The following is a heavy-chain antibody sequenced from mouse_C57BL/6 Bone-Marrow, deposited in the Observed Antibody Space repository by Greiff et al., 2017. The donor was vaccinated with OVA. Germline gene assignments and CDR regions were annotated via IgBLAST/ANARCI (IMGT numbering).Heavy chain of an antibody. J-gene: IGHJ3*01. D-gene: IGHD2-1*01. CDR1: GYTFTGYW. Sequence: QVQLKQSGAELLKPGASVKLSCKATGYTFTGYWIEWVKQRPGQGLEWIGEILPGSGSTNYNEKFKGKATFTADTSSTAAYIQLSSLTTEDSAIYYCARYRIYYGNPAWFAYWGQGTLVTVSA. V-gene: IGHV1-9*01. CDR3: ARYRIYYGNPAWFAY. CDR2: ILPGSGST.